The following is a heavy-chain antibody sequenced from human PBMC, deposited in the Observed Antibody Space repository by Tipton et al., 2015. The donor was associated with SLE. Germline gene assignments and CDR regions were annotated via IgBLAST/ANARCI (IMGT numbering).Heavy chain of an antibody. CDR2: INHSGST. V-gene: IGHV4-34*01. D-gene: IGHD3-9*01. J-gene: IGHJ4*02. Sequence: TLSLTCAVYGGSFSGYYWSWIRQPPGKGLEWIGEINHSGSTNYNPSLKSRVTISVDTSKNQFSPKLSSVTAADTAVYYCARAGILTGYYPYFDYWGQGTLVTVSS. CDR1: GGSFSGYY. CDR3: ARAGILTGYYPYFDY.